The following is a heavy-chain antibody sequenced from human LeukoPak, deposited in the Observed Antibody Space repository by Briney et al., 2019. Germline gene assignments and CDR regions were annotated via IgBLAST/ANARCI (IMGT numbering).Heavy chain of an antibody. V-gene: IGHV4-39*01. J-gene: IGHJ4*02. CDR3: ARRSGGSSKMDY. D-gene: IGHD2-15*01. CDR1: GGSISSGNYY. Sequence: PSETLSLTCVVSGGSISSGNYYWGWIRQPPGKRLEWIGNIHYSGSAYYNPSLKSRVTISVDTPKNQFSLKLSSVTAADTAVYYCARRSGGSSKMDYWGQGTLVTVSS. CDR2: IHYSGSA.